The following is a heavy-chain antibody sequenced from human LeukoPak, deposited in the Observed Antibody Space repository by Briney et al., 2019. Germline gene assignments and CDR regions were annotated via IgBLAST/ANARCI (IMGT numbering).Heavy chain of an antibody. CDR1: GLTFSSYS. CDR2: ISSSSSTI. CDR3: ARGMVVGVTAADS. J-gene: IGHJ4*02. V-gene: IGHV3-48*04. D-gene: IGHD1-26*01. Sequence: GGSLRLSWVASGLTFSSYSMNWVRQARGKGLEWVSYISSSSSTIYYADSVKGRFTISRDNAQNSQYLQMNSLRAEDTAVYYCARGMVVGVTAADSWGQGTLVTVSS.